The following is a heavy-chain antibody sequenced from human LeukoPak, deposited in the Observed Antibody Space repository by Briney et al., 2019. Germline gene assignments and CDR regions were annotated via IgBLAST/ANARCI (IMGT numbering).Heavy chain of an antibody. D-gene: IGHD3-10*01. J-gene: IGHJ6*02. Sequence: ASVKVSCKASGYTFTNYDISWVRQAPGQGLEWMGWISAYNGKTNYAQKLQGRVTMTTDTSTSTAYMELRSLRSDDTAVYYCARDLWFGELPDSGYYYYGMDVWGQGTTVTVSS. CDR3: ARDLWFGELPDSGYYYYGMDV. CDR2: ISAYNGKT. V-gene: IGHV1-18*01. CDR1: GYTFTNYD.